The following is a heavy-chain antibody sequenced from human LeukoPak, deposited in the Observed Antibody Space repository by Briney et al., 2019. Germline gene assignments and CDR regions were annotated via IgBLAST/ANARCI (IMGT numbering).Heavy chain of an antibody. D-gene: IGHD6-13*01. J-gene: IGHJ4*02. CDR3: ATGYSSTWYYFDY. Sequence: KASETLSLTCTVFGDSISSYYWSWIRQPPGKGLEWIGYIYHSGSTNYNPSLKSRVTISADTSKDQFSLKLASVTAADTAVYYCATGYSSTWYYFDYWGQGTLVTVSS. CDR1: GDSISSYY. V-gene: IGHV4-59*01. CDR2: IYHSGST.